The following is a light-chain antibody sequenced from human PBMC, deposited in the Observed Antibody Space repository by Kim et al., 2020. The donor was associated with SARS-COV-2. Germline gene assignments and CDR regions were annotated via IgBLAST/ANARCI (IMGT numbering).Light chain of an antibody. CDR3: QAWDSSTNV. CDR2: QDS. CDR1: TLGDKY. J-gene: IGLJ1*01. V-gene: IGLV3-1*01. Sequence: VSPGQTARITCSGDTLGDKYACWYQQKPGQSPVLVIYQDSKRPSGIPERFSGSNSGNTATLTISGTQAMDEADYYCQAWDSSTNVFGTGTKVTVL.